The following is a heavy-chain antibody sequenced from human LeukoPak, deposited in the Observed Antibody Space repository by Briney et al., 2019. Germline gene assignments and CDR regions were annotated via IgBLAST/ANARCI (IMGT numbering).Heavy chain of an antibody. CDR3: AKADEMNMDY. CDR1: GFTFSRYG. J-gene: IGHJ4*02. D-gene: IGHD2/OR15-2a*01. CDR2: IWYDGSIT. Sequence: GGSLRLSCAASGFTFSRYGMHWVRQAPGKGLEWVAVIWYDGSITYYADSVKGRFTISKDNSRNMLYLQMNSLRAEDTAVYYCAKADEMNMDYWGQGTLVTVSS. V-gene: IGHV3-33*06.